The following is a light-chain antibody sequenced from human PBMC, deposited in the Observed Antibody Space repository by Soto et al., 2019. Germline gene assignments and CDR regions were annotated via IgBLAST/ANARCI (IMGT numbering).Light chain of an antibody. Sequence: EIVLTQSPGTLSLSPGERATLSCRASRSITSSYLAWYQQKPGQAPRVXIYGASSRAAGIPDRFSGSGSGTDFTLTISRLESEDFVVYYCQQYHTSPITFGQGTRLEIK. CDR1: RSITSSY. V-gene: IGKV3-20*01. CDR2: GAS. J-gene: IGKJ5*01. CDR3: QQYHTSPIT.